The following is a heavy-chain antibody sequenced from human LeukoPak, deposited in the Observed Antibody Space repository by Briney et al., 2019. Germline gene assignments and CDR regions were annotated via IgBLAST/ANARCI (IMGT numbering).Heavy chain of an antibody. D-gene: IGHD2/OR15-2a*01. V-gene: IGHV3-20*04. Sequence: GGSLRLSCAASGFTVSSNYMSWVRQVPGKGLEWVSGINWNGGSTGNADSVKGRFTISRDNAKNSLYLQMNSLRAEDTALYYCARGGPFRSEIDYRGQGTLVTVSS. CDR2: INWNGGST. CDR1: GFTVSSNY. J-gene: IGHJ4*02. CDR3: ARGGPFRSEIDY.